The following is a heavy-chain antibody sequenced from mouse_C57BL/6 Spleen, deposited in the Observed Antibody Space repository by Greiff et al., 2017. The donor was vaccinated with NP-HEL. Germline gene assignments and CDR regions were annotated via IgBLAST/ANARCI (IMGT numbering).Heavy chain of an antibody. V-gene: IGHV2-2*01. CDR2: IWSGGST. CDR3: ASTVVAPHYYAMDY. Sequence: VQLQQSGPGLVQPSQSLSITCTVSGFSLTSYGVHWVRQSPGKGLEWLGVIWSGGSTDYNAAFISRLSISKDNSKSQVFFKMNSLQADDTAIYYCASTVVAPHYYAMDYWGQGTSVTVSS. D-gene: IGHD1-1*01. CDR1: GFSLTSYG. J-gene: IGHJ4*01.